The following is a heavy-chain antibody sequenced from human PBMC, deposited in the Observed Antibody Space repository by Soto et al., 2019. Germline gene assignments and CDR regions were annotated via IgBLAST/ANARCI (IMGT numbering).Heavy chain of an antibody. D-gene: IGHD1-20*01. CDR1: GFTFSSYR. Sequence: EVQLVESGGGLVKPGGSLRLSCAASGFTFSSYRMTWVRQAPGKGLEWVSSISSSSSYIYYADSVKGRFTISRDNAKNSLYLQMNSLRAEDTAVYYCAREYTAGYFDYWGQGTLVTVSS. CDR2: ISSSSSYI. CDR3: AREYTAGYFDY. V-gene: IGHV3-21*01. J-gene: IGHJ4*02.